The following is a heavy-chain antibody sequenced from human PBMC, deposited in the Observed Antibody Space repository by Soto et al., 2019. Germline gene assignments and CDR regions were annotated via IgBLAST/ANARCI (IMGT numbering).Heavy chain of an antibody. Sequence: QVQLVQSGGEVKKPGASVKVSCKASGYTFTNYGISWVRQAPGQGLEWMGWINVYNGNTKYAQKVQGRFTMTTDTSTSTAYLELRSLRSDDTVVYYCARGVGSGSYYSRYTRFDPWGHGPMVNVA. CDR1: GYTFTNYG. CDR3: ARGVGSGSYYSRYTRFDP. CDR2: INVYNGNT. D-gene: IGHD3-10*01. J-gene: IGHJ5*02. V-gene: IGHV1-18*01.